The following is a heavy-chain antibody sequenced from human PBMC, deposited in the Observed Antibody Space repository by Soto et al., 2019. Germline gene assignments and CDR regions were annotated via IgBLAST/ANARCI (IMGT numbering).Heavy chain of an antibody. CDR2: ISTNGGST. CDR1: GFTFSSYA. Sequence: GGSLRLSCSAPGFTFSSYAMHWVRQAPGKGLEYVSSISTNGGSTHYADSVKGRFTISRDNSKDTLYLQMNSLRAEDTAVYYCARESSTMTFDYWGQGTLVTVSS. J-gene: IGHJ4*02. D-gene: IGHD3-22*01. CDR3: ARESSTMTFDY. V-gene: IGHV3-64*04.